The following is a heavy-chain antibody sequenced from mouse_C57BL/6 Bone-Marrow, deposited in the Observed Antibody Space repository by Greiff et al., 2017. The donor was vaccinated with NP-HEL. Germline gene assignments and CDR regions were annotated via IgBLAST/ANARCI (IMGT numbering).Heavy chain of an antibody. D-gene: IGHD1-2*01. V-gene: IGHV1-64*01. J-gene: IGHJ4*01. Sequence: QVQLQQPGAELVKPGASVKLSCKASGYTFTSYWMHWVKQRPGQGLEWIGMIHPNSGSTNYNEKFKSKATLTVDKSSSTVYMQLSSLTSEDSAVYYCAREGSLLRKYYAMDYWGQGTSVTVSS. CDR2: IHPNSGST. CDR3: AREGSLLRKYYAMDY. CDR1: GYTFTSYW.